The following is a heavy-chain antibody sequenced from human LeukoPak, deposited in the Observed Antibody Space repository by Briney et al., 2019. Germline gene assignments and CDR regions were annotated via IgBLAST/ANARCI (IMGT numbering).Heavy chain of an antibody. J-gene: IGHJ4*02. CDR3: ATSGGY. CDR1: GFTFDDYA. CDR2: ISWNSGSI. Sequence: GGSLRLSCAASGFTFDDYAMHWVRQAPGKGLEWVSGISWNSGSIGYADSVKGRFTFSRDNAKNSLYLQMNSLRAEDMALYYCATSGGYWGQGTLVTVSS. V-gene: IGHV3-9*03.